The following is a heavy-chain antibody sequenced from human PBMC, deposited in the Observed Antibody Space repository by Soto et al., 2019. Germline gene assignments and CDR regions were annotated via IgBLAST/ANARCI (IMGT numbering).Heavy chain of an antibody. CDR3: ARDPPPPDY. J-gene: IGHJ4*02. CDR2: ISAYNGNT. V-gene: IGHV1-18*01. Sequence: QVQLVQSGAEVKKPGASVKVSCKASGYTFASYAISWMRQAPGQGLEWMGRISAYNGNTNYAQKLQGRVTKTTDTSTSSADMELRSLRSGYTAVDYCARDPPPPDYWGQGTLVTGSS. CDR1: GYTFASYA.